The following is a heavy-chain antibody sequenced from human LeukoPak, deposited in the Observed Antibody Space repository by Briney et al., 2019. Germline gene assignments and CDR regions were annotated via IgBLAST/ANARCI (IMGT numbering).Heavy chain of an antibody. CDR3: ARGNYYDTSGYGNYNWFDP. J-gene: IGHJ5*02. CDR2: ISSSSSTI. V-gene: IGHV3-48*01. D-gene: IGHD3-22*01. Sequence: GGSLRLSCAASGFTFSRNTMNWVRQAPGKGLEWVSYISSSSSTIYYADSVKGRFTISRDNAKNSLYLQMNSLRAEDTAVYYCARGNYYDTSGYGNYNWFDPWGQGTLVTVSS. CDR1: GFTFSRNT.